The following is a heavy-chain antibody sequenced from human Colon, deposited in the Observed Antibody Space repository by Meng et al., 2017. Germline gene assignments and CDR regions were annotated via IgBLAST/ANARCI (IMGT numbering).Heavy chain of an antibody. D-gene: IGHD4-17*01. CDR3: ARDTLYGTDY. V-gene: IGHV4-31*03. CDR1: GCSIKSGGYH. J-gene: IGHJ4*02. CDR2: MSDSETT. Sequence: QVHLHESGPGLVRPSDDLSLVCTVSGCSIKSGGYHWSWVRQHPGKGLEYIGFMSDSETTDYNPSLRSRVSISEIGSSKNQFSLTLRSVTAADTATYFCARDTLYGTDYWGQGVLVTVSS.